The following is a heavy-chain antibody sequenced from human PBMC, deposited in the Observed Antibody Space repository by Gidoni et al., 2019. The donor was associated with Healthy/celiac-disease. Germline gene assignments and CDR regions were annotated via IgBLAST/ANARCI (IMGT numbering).Heavy chain of an antibody. Sequence: EVQLVDSGGGLVQPGGSLKLPWPALRFRFSCSAMPWVRQAPGKGLEYVSAISSNGGSTYYANSVKGRFTISRDNSKNTLYLQMGSLRAEDMAVYYCARGMLGPAAESGYFDYWGQGTLVTVSS. D-gene: IGHD2-2*01. V-gene: IGHV3-64*01. CDR1: RFRFSCSA. CDR2: ISSNGGST. J-gene: IGHJ4*02. CDR3: ARGMLGPAAESGYFDY.